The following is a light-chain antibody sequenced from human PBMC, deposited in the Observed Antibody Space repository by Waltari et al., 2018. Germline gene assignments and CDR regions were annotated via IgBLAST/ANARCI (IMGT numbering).Light chain of an antibody. CDR1: QSVSSY. J-gene: IGKJ5*01. Sequence: EIVLTQSPATLSLSPGEGATLSCRASQSVSSYLAWYQQKPGQAPRLLIYDASNRATGIPARFSGSGSGTDFTLTISSLEPEDFAVYYCQQRSNWPFFGQGTRLEIK. CDR2: DAS. V-gene: IGKV3-11*01. CDR3: QQRSNWPF.